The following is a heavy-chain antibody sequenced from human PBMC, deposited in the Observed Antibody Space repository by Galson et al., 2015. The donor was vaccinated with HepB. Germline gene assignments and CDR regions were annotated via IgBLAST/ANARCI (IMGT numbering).Heavy chain of an antibody. CDR1: GFTFSSYG. J-gene: IGHJ4*02. CDR2: IWYDGSNK. V-gene: IGHV3-33*08. D-gene: IGHD3-22*01. Sequence: SLRLSCAASGFTFSSYGMHWVRQAPGKGLEWVAVIWYDGSNKYYADSVKGRFTISRDNSKNTLYLQMNSLRAEDTAVYYCARDLALFNYYDSSGIFDYWGQGTLVTVSS. CDR3: ARDLALFNYYDSSGIFDY.